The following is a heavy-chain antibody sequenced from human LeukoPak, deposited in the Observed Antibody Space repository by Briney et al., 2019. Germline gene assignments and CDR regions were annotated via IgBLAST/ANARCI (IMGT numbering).Heavy chain of an antibody. D-gene: IGHD2-15*01. V-gene: IGHV3-7*04. CDR1: GFTFSSFW. CDR3: ARGYCSGGSCFSSTGNFDL. Sequence: GGSLRLSCAASGFTFSSFWMSWVRQAPGKGLEWVANIKQDGSEKYYVDSVKGRFTVSRDNAENSLYLQMNGLRAEDTAAYYCARGYCSGGSCFSSTGNFDLWGRGTLVTVSS. CDR2: IKQDGSEK. J-gene: IGHJ2*01.